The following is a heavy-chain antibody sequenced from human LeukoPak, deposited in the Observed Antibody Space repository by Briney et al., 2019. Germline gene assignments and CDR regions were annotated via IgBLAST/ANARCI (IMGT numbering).Heavy chain of an antibody. Sequence: GGSLRLSCAASGFTFSSYAMSWVRQAPGKGLERVSAISGSGGSTYYADSVKGRFTISRDNSKNTLYLQMNSLRAEDTAVYYCAKDRIWGAAADPSHNFDYWGQGTLVTVSS. CDR3: AKDRIWGAAADPSHNFDY. CDR1: GFTFSSYA. J-gene: IGHJ4*02. D-gene: IGHD6-13*01. CDR2: ISGSGGST. V-gene: IGHV3-23*01.